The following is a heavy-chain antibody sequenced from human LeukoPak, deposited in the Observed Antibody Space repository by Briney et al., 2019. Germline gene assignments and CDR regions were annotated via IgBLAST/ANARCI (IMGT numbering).Heavy chain of an antibody. Sequence: SETLSLTCTVSGGSISSGDYYWSWIRQPPGKGLEWIGYIYYSGGTYYNPSLKSRVTISVDTSKNQFSLKLSSVTAADTAVYYCARVHYYDSNGYLGDYWGQGNLVTVSS. D-gene: IGHD3-22*01. CDR3: ARVHYYDSNGYLGDY. CDR2: IYYSGGT. V-gene: IGHV4-30-4*01. CDR1: GGSISSGDYY. J-gene: IGHJ4*02.